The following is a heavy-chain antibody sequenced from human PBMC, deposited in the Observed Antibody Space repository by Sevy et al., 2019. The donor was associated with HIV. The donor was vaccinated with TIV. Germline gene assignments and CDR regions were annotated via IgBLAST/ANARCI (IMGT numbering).Heavy chain of an antibody. CDR3: TRSVYGSGTYLNDH. J-gene: IGHJ4*02. Sequence: ASVKVSCKASGYTFTGYYIHWVRQAPGQGLEWMGWIIPSSGGTNYGQKFLGRVIMTRDTSISTAYLELHRLTSDDTAVYYCTRSVYGSGTYLNDHWGQGTLVIVSS. V-gene: IGHV1-2*02. D-gene: IGHD3-10*01. CDR1: GYTFTGYY. CDR2: IIPSSGGT.